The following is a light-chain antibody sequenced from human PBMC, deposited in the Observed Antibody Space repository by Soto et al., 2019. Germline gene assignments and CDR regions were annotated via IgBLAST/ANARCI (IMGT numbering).Light chain of an antibody. V-gene: IGLV2-14*01. J-gene: IGLJ2*01. CDR1: SSDVGGYNY. CDR2: DVS. CDR3: SSYTSSSTLYVV. Sequence: QSALTQPASVSGSPEQSITIPCTGTSSDVGGYNYVSWYQQHPGKAPKLMIYDVSNRPSGVSNRFSGSKSGNTASLTISGLQAEDEADYYCSSYTSSSTLYVVFGGGTQLTVL.